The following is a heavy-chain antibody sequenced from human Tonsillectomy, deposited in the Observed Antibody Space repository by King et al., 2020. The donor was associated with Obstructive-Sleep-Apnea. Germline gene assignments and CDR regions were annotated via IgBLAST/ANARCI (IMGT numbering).Heavy chain of an antibody. CDR1: GFTFSSYG. D-gene: IGHD6-13*01. CDR2: IWYDGSNK. Sequence: VQLVESGGGVVQPGRALRLSCAASGFTFSSYGMHWVRQAPGKGLEGVAVIWYDGSNKYYADSGKGRFTISRDNSKNTLYLQMTSLRAEDTAVYYCARDRSDSSWFQYDFDYWGQGTLVTVSS. CDR3: ARDRSDSSWFQYDFDY. J-gene: IGHJ4*02. V-gene: IGHV3-33*01.